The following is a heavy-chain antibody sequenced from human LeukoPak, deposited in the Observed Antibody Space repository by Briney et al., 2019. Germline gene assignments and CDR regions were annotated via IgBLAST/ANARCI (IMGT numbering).Heavy chain of an antibody. CDR2: ISSSSRYI. D-gene: IGHD3-10*01. Sequence: GGSLRLSCAASGFTFTSYSMNWVRQAPGRGLEWVSSISSSSRYIYYADSVKGRFTISRDNAKNSLYLQMNSLRAEDTAVYYCARDKRLLWFGEWSDAFDIWGQGTMVTVSS. CDR3: ARDKRLLWFGEWSDAFDI. V-gene: IGHV3-21*01. J-gene: IGHJ3*02. CDR1: GFTFTSYS.